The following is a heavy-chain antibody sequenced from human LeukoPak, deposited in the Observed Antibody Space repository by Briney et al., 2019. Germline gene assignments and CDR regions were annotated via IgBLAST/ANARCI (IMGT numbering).Heavy chain of an antibody. J-gene: IGHJ5*02. D-gene: IGHD6-19*01. CDR1: GFSFSTYS. CDR3: ARVSPDSSGWLNWFDP. V-gene: IGHV3-23*01. Sequence: GGSLRLSCAASGFSFSTYSMSWVRQAPGKGLEWVSVISDTGATTFYADSVKGRFTISRDNSKNTLYLQMNSLRAEDTAVYYCARVSPDSSGWLNWFDPWGQGTLVTVSS. CDR2: ISDTGATT.